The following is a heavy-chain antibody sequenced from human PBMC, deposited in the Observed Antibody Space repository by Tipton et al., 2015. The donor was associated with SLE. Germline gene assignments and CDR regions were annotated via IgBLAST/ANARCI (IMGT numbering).Heavy chain of an antibody. CDR2: IYHSEGP. D-gene: IGHD3-16*01. Sequence: TLSLTCTVSGGSIDTSYWSWIRHSPGKGLEWIGYIYHSEGPTYNPSLRRRVTMSLATSKNQFSLKLNSVTAADTAEYYCARSPWGYWYFDLWGRGTPVTVSS. J-gene: IGHJ2*01. CDR1: GGSIDTSY. V-gene: IGHV4-59*12. CDR3: ARSPWGYWYFDL.